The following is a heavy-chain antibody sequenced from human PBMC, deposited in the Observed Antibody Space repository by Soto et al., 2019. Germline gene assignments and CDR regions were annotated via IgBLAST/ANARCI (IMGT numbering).Heavy chain of an antibody. D-gene: IGHD6-6*01. Sequence: ASETLSLTCAVYGGSFSGYYWSWIRQPPGKGLEWIGEINRSGSTNYNPSLKSRVTISVDTSKNQFSLKLSSVTAADTAVYYCARRGNTPXREYSSSSGYYYYGMDVWGQGTTVTVSS. V-gene: IGHV4-34*01. J-gene: IGHJ6*02. CDR1: GGSFSGYY. CDR2: INRSGST. CDR3: ARRGNTPXREYSSSSGYYYYGMDV.